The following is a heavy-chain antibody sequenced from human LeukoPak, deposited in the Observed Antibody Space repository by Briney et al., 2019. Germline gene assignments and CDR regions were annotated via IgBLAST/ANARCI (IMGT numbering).Heavy chain of an antibody. CDR3: ARMTGSSADY. CDR1: GFTFSSNG. J-gene: IGHJ4*02. V-gene: IGHV3-33*07. D-gene: IGHD1-26*01. CDR2: IWYDGSKK. Sequence: GGSLRLSCAASGFTFSSNGMYWVRQAPGKGLEWVSLIWYDGSKKYYVDSVKGRFTISRDNSKNTLYLQMDSLRAEDTAVYYCARMTGSSADYWGQGTLVTVSS.